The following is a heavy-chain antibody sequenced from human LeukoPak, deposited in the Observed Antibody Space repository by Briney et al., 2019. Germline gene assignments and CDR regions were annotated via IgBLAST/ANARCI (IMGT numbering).Heavy chain of an antibody. Sequence: GASVTVSCKASGGTFSSYAISWVRQAPGQGLEWMGRIIPILGIANYAQKFQGRVTITADKSTSTAYMELSSLRSEDTAVYYCARGDSSGYEIDYWGQGTLVTVSS. J-gene: IGHJ4*02. CDR3: ARGDSSGYEIDY. CDR1: GGTFSSYA. V-gene: IGHV1-69*04. D-gene: IGHD3-22*01. CDR2: IIPILGIA.